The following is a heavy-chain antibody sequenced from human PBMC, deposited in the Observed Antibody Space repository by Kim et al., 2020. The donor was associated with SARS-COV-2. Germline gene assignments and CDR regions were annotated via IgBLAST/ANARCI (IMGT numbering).Heavy chain of an antibody. CDR3: VRGGRSSSLFDS. J-gene: IGHJ4*02. D-gene: IGHD6-6*01. V-gene: IGHV4-61*03. Sequence: NYNPPLKSRVTISRATSKNRLSLGLTSVTAADTAVYFCVRGGRSSSLFDSWGQGTLVTVSS.